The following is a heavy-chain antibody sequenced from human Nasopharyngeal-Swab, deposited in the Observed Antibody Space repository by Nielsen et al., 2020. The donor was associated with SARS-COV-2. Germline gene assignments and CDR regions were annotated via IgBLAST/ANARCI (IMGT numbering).Heavy chain of an antibody. Sequence: WIRQPPGKGLEWVSYISSSSSTIYYADSVKGRFTISRDNAKNSLYLQMNSLRAEDTAVYYCARVRRDGYNLHFDHWGQGTLVTVSS. V-gene: IGHV3-48*04. CDR2: ISSSSSTI. D-gene: IGHD5-24*01. CDR3: ARVRRDGYNLHFDH. J-gene: IGHJ4*02.